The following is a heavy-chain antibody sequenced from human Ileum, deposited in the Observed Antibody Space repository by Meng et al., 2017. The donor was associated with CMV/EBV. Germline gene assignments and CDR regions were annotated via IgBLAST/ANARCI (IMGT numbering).Heavy chain of an antibody. J-gene: IGHJ4*02. V-gene: IGHV3-74*01. CDR3: ARECEYNRYSYDFDV. CDR2: IDADGSGI. Sequence: GESLKISCATSGFIIWSYWMHWVRQSPGKGLMWVSRIDADGSGIAYGHSVEGRFTISRDNAKNTVSLQMNSLRDEDTGVYYCARECEYNRYSYDFDVWGQGTMVTVSS. D-gene: IGHD5-18*01. CDR1: GFIIWSYW.